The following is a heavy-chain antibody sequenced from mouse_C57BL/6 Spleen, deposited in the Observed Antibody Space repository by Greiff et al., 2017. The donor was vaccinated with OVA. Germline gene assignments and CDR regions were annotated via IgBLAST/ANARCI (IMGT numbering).Heavy chain of an antibody. D-gene: IGHD1-2*01. V-gene: IGHV1-81*01. J-gene: IGHJ3*01. Sequence: QVQLQQSGAELARPGASVKLSCKASGYTFTSYGISWVKQRTGQGLEWIGEIYPRSGNTYYNEKFKGKATLTADKSSSTAYMELRSLTSEDSAVYFCARWDTTAASDWFAYWGQGTLVTVSA. CDR1: GYTFTSYG. CDR3: ARWDTTAASDWFAY. CDR2: IYPRSGNT.